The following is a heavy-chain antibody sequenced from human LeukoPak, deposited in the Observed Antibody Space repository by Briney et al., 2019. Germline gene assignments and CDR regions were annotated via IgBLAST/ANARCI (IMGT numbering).Heavy chain of an antibody. V-gene: IGHV3-23*01. Sequence: GGSLRLSCAASGFTFNNYGMSWVRQASGKGLEWVSSISGTGGSTYYADSVKGRFTISRDNSKNTLYLQMNSLRAGDTAVYYCARVWRGNYYDYWGQGTLVTVSS. D-gene: IGHD1-1*01. CDR1: GFTFNNYG. CDR2: ISGTGGST. CDR3: ARVWRGNYYDY. J-gene: IGHJ4*02.